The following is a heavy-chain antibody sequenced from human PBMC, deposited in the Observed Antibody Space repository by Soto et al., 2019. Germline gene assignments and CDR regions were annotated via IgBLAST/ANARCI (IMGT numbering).Heavy chain of an antibody. CDR1: GYTFTSYG. D-gene: IGHD2-15*01. CDR3: ARDNQKSVVVVAATQDAFDI. J-gene: IGHJ3*02. CDR2: ISAYNGNT. V-gene: IGHV1-18*01. Sequence: QVQLVQSGAEVKKPGASVKVSCKASGYTFTSYGISWVRQAPGQGLEWMGWISAYNGNTNYAQKLQGRGTMTTDTSTSTDNMELRSLRSDDKAVYYCARDNQKSVVVVAATQDAFDIWGQGTMVTVSS.